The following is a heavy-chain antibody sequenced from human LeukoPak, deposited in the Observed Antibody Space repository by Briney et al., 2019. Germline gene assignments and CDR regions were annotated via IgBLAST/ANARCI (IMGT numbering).Heavy chain of an antibody. CDR2: IYYSGST. V-gene: IGHV4-31*03. CDR1: GGSFSSGGYY. CDR3: ARDWSNYFDY. Sequence: SQTLSFTCTVSGGSFSSGGYYWSWIRQHPGKGLEWIGYIYYSGSTYYNPSLRSRVTISLDTSKNQFSLKLSSVTAADTAVYYCARDWSNYFDYWGQGTLVTVSS. J-gene: IGHJ4*02.